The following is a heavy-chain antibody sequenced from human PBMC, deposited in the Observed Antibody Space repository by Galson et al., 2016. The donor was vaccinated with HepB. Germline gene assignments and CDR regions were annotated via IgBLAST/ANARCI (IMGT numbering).Heavy chain of an antibody. CDR1: GGSFIGYY. CDR2: INHSGST. CDR3: AKYNWNFRAFDY. Sequence: SETLSLTCAVYGGSFIGYYWSWTRQPPGKGLEWIGEINHSGSTNYNPSLKSRVTISVDTSKNHFSLKLSSVTAADTAVYYCAKYNWNFRAFDYWGQGTLVTVSS. V-gene: IGHV4-34*01. J-gene: IGHJ4*02. D-gene: IGHD1-7*01.